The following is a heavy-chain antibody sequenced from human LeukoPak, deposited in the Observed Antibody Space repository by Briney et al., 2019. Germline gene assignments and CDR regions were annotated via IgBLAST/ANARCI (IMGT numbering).Heavy chain of an antibody. CDR3: ARHQLHLVGATTFVLRD. CDR2: TYYSGST. Sequence: SETLSLTCTVSGGSISSYYWSWIRQPPGKGLEWVGYTYYSGSTNYNPSLKSRVTISVDTSKNQFSLKLSSVTAADTAVYYCARHQLHLVGATTFVLRDWGQGTLVTVSS. V-gene: IGHV4-59*08. D-gene: IGHD1-26*01. CDR1: GGSISSYY. J-gene: IGHJ4*02.